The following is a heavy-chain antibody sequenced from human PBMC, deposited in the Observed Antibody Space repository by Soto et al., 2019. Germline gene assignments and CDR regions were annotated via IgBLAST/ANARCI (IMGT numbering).Heavy chain of an antibody. V-gene: IGHV4-34*01. D-gene: IGHD3-9*01. CDR3: ARESHDILTGPPWVWYFDL. J-gene: IGHJ2*01. Sequence: QVQLQQWGAGPLRPLETLSLTCGVSGGSFSGYYWAWIRQSPGKGLEWIGGINDRGSINYNPSLKSRVSISVDTSKNHSSLNLRSVTAADTAVYYCARESHDILTGPPWVWYFDLWGRGTLVTVSS. CDR2: INDRGSI. CDR1: GGSFSGYY.